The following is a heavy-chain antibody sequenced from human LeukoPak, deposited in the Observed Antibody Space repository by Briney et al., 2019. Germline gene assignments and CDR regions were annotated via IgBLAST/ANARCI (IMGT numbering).Heavy chain of an antibody. V-gene: IGHV1-69*13. CDR2: IIPIFGTA. CDR3: ARARLEYSSSSTFDY. Sequence: GASVTVSCKASGGTFSSYAISWVRQAPGQGLEWMGGIIPIFGTANYAQKFQGRVTITADESTSTAYMELSSLRSEDTAVYYCARARLEYSSSSTFDYWGQGTLVTVSS. J-gene: IGHJ4*02. CDR1: GGTFSSYA. D-gene: IGHD6-6*01.